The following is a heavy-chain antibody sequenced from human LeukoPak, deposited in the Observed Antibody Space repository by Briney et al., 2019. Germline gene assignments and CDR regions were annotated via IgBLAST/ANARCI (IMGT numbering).Heavy chain of an antibody. CDR2: IYHSGST. D-gene: IGHD6-13*01. CDR1: GDSISSYY. CDR3: ATVYSSTWYYFDY. Sequence: SETLSLTCTVSGDSISSYYWRWIRQPPGKGLEWIGYIYHSGSTNYNPSLKSRVTISVDTSKSQFSLKLSSVTAADTAVYYCATVYSSTWYYFDYWGQGTLVTVSS. J-gene: IGHJ4*02. V-gene: IGHV4-59*01.